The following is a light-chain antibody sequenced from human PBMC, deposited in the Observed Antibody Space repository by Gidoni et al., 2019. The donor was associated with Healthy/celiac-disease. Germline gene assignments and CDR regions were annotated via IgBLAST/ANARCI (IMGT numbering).Light chain of an antibody. CDR2: RNK. Sequence: QSVLTQPPSASGTPGQRVTIPCSGSSSNIGSNYVYWYQQLPGTPPTPLIYRNKQRPSGVPDRFSGSKSGTSASLAISGLRSEDEADYYCAAWDDSLSGRIFGGGTKLTVL. J-gene: IGLJ2*01. V-gene: IGLV1-47*01. CDR3: AAWDDSLSGRI. CDR1: SSNIGSNY.